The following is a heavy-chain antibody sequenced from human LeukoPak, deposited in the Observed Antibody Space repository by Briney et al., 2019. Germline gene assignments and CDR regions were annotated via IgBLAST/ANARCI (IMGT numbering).Heavy chain of an antibody. CDR3: AKMDSDYYIDF. J-gene: IGHJ4*02. D-gene: IGHD3/OR15-3a*01. V-gene: IGHV3-53*01. CDR1: GFIVSSTY. Sequence: GGSLRLSCAASGFIVSSTYMNWVRQAPGKGLEWISVINSGGTTYYADSVKGRFTISRDDSNNMLFLQMNSLRAEDTALYYCAKMDSDYYIDFWGQGTLATVSS. CDR2: INSGGTT.